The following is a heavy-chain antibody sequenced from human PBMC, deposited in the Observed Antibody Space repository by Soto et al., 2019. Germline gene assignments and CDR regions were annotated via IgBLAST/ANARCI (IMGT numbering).Heavy chain of an antibody. CDR1: GFTFSDYS. Sequence: EVQLVESGGGLVKPGGSPRLSCAASGFTFSDYSMLWVRQAPGKGLEWLAFIGNSNTPTFYAASVRGPFTISRDTPKTSVYSQMTSLTEQDTAVYFGAREGGYCNGGPCSRGAVGVWGQATIVRVSS. CDR3: AREGGYCNGGPCSRGAVGV. V-gene: IGHV3-21*02. D-gene: IGHD2-15*01. CDR2: IGNSNTPT. J-gene: IGHJ3*01.